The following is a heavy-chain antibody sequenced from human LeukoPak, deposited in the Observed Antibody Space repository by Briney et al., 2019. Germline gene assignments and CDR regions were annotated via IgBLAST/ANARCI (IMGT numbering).Heavy chain of an antibody. CDR3: ARQAVLEQQLVYYFDY. D-gene: IGHD6-13*01. J-gene: IGHJ4*02. CDR1: GGSISSSSYY. V-gene: IGHV4-39*01. Sequence: SETPSLTCTVSGGSISSSSYYWGWIRQPPGKGLEWIGSIYYSGSTCYNPSLKSRVTISVDTSKNQFSLKLSSVTAADTAVYYCARQAVLEQQLVYYFDYWGQGTLVTVSS. CDR2: IYYSGST.